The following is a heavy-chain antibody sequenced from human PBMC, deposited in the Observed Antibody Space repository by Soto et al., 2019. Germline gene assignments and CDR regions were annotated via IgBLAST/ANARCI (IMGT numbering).Heavy chain of an antibody. CDR1: GYTFTSYG. J-gene: IGHJ6*02. D-gene: IGHD3-22*01. CDR2: ISDYNGNT. Sequence: ASVKVSCKASGYTFTSYGISWVRQAPGQGLEWMGWISDYNGNTNYAQKLQGRVTMTTDTSTSTAYMELRSLRSDDTAVNYCATDPIPHYYASSGLASMYGMDVWGRGSTVSVSS. V-gene: IGHV1-18*04. CDR3: ATDPIPHYYASSGLASMYGMDV.